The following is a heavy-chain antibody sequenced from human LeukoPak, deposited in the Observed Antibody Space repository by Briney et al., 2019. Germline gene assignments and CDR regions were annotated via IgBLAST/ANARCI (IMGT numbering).Heavy chain of an antibody. CDR3: ARDYKYAFDN. CDR1: GFTFSDYS. J-gene: IGHJ4*02. V-gene: IGHV3-48*01. Sequence: GGSLRLSCAAPGFTFSDYSMNWVRQAPGKGLEWISYIGIDSGNTNYADSVKGRFTISGDKAKNSLYLQMNSLRVEDTAVYYCARDYKYAFDNWGQGTLVTVSS. D-gene: IGHD5-24*01. CDR2: IGIDSGNT.